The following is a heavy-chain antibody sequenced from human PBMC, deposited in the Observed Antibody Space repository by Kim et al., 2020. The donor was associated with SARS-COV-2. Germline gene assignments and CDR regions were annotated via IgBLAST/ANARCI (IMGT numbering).Heavy chain of an antibody. J-gene: IGHJ4*02. CDR3: ARDSQGGCSWPDYYFDY. CDR2: INPSGGST. D-gene: IGHD6-13*01. CDR1: GYTFTSYY. V-gene: IGHV1-46*01. Sequence: ASVKVSCKASGYTFTSYYMHWVRQAPGQGLEWMGIINPSGGSTSYAQKFQGRVTITRDTSTSTVYMELSSLRSEDTAVYYCARDSQGGCSWPDYYFDYWGQGTLVTVSS.